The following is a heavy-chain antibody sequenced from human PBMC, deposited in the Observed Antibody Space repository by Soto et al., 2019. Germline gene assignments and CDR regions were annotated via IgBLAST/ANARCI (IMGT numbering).Heavy chain of an antibody. V-gene: IGHV3-15*07. D-gene: IGHD2-15*01. CDR2: IKTKAVGETT. CDR1: GFTFINAW. Sequence: EVQLVESGGGLVKPGGSLTLSCAASGFTFINAWMNWVRQAPGKGLEWVARIKTKAVGETTDYAAPVKGRFTISRDDSKYTLYLQMSSLKADDTVVYYCTTGSVEGVWGQGTTVTVSS. CDR3: TTGSVEGV. J-gene: IGHJ6*02.